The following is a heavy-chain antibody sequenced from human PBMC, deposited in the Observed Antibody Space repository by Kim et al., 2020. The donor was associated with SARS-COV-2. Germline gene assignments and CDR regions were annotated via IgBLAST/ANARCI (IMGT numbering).Heavy chain of an antibody. Sequence: GGSLRLSCAASGFTFSNAWMSWVRQAPGKGLEWVGRIKSKTDGGTTDYAAPVNGRFTISRDDSKNTLYLQMNSLKTEDTAVYYCTTEYSSSSYYYGMDVWGRGTTVTVSS. CDR2: IKSKTDGGTT. CDR1: GFTFSNAW. CDR3: TTEYSSSSYYYGMDV. J-gene: IGHJ6*02. D-gene: IGHD6-6*01. V-gene: IGHV3-15*01.